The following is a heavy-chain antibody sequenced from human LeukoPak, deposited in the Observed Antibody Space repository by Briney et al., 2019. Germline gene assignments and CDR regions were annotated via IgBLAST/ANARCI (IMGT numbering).Heavy chain of an antibody. D-gene: IGHD3-10*01. CDR1: GFTFSTEA. J-gene: IGHJ4*02. CDR3: TKDVGEWIGGTSD. CDR2: INSDGGRT. V-gene: IGHV3-23*01. Sequence: GGSLRLSCAASGFTFSTEAMSWFRQAPTKGPEWVSTINSDGGRTYYADPVKGRFTISRDNSKTTLYLQMNSLTVDDTAIYYCTKDVGEWIGGTSDWGQGTLVTVSS.